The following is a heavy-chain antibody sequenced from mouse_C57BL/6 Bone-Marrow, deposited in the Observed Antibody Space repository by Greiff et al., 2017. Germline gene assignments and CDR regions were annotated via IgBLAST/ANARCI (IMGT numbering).Heavy chain of an antibody. J-gene: IGHJ4*01. CDR2: IYPRSGNT. CDR1: GYTFTSYG. Sequence: QVQLQQSGAELARPGASVKLSCKASGYTFTSYGISWVKQRTGQGLEWIGEIYPRSGNTYYNEKFKGKATLTADKSSSTAYMELRSLTSEDSAVYFCARGRGTGSSVYYYAMDYWGQGTSVTVSS. CDR3: ARGRGTGSSVYYYAMDY. D-gene: IGHD1-1*01. V-gene: IGHV1-81*01.